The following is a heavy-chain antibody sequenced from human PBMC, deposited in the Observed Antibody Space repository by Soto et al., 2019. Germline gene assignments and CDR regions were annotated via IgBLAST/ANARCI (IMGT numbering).Heavy chain of an antibody. CDR3: ARLPYHWGRFDP. Sequence: QVQLVESGGGLVKPGGSLRLSCAASGFSFSDYYMSWIRQAPGKGLEWISYISNSGRTIYYADSLKGRFTISRDNAKNSLYLQMNSLRVDVTALYYRARLPYHWGRFDPWGQGTLVTVSS. D-gene: IGHD3-16*01. CDR2: ISNSGRTI. CDR1: GFSFSDYY. V-gene: IGHV3-11*01. J-gene: IGHJ5*02.